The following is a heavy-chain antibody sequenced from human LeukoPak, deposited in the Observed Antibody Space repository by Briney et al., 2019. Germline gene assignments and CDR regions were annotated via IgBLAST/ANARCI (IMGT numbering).Heavy chain of an antibody. D-gene: IGHD2-21*01. CDR2: ISGSGGST. CDR1: GSTFSSYA. Sequence: PGGSLRLSCAASGSTFSSYAMSWVRQAPGKGLEWVSAISGSGGSTYYADSVKGRFTISRDNSKNTLYLQMNSLRAEDTAVYYCAKVPSAAYYSFFDYWGQGTLVTVSS. V-gene: IGHV3-23*01. CDR3: AKVPSAAYYSFFDY. J-gene: IGHJ4*02.